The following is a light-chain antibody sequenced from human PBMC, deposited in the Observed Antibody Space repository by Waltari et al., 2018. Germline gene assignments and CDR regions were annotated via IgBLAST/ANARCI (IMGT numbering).Light chain of an antibody. CDR2: DAS. V-gene: IGKV1-33*01. CDR1: QDISNY. Sequence: DIQMTQSPSPLSASVGDRVTITFQASQDISNYLNWYQQKPGKDPKNLTNDASNLETGVPSRFSGSGSGTDFTFTISSLQPEDIATYYCQQYDNLPFTFGGGTKVEIK. J-gene: IGKJ4*01. CDR3: QQYDNLPFT.